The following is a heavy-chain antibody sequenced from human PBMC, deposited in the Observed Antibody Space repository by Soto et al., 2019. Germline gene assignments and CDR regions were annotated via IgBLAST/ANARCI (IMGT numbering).Heavy chain of an antibody. CDR2: IWYDGSNK. V-gene: IGHV3-33*01. J-gene: IGHJ4*02. CDR3: ARDIAYYGSGSYTFGY. Sequence: GSLRLSCASSGFTFISYVMHWVRQAPGKGLEWVAVIWYDGSNKYYADSVKGRFTISRDNSKNTLYLQMNSLRAEDTAVYYCARDIAYYGSGSYTFGYWGQGTLVTVSS. CDR1: GFTFISYV. D-gene: IGHD3-10*01.